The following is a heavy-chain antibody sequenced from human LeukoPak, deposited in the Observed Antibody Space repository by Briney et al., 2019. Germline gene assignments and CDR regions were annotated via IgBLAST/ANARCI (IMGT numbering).Heavy chain of an antibody. CDR3: ARRLPVAGTDHAFDI. J-gene: IGHJ3*02. CDR1: GDSISSYY. CDR2: IYTSGST. D-gene: IGHD6-19*01. Sequence: KSSETLSLTCTVSGDSISSYYWSWIRQPAAKGLEWIGRIYTSGSTNSNPSLKSRVTMSVDTSKNQFSLKLSSVTAADTAVYYSARRLPVAGTDHAFDIWGQGTMVTVSS. V-gene: IGHV4-4*07.